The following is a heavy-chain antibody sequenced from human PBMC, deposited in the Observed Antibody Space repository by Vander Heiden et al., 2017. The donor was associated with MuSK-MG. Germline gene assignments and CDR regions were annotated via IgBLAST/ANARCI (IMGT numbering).Heavy chain of an antibody. V-gene: IGHV3-21*01. CDR2: ISSSSSYI. J-gene: IGHJ6*03. D-gene: IGHD1-26*01. CDR3: ARVAGASGYYYYYYMDV. CDR1: GFTFLSYG. Sequence: VQLVQSGGGLVKLGGAPGLSCPASGFTFLSYGMNWVRQAPGKGLEWVSSISSSSSYIYYADSVKGRFTISRDNAKNSLYLQMNSLRAEDTAVYYCARVAGASGYYYYYYMDVWGKGTTGTVSS.